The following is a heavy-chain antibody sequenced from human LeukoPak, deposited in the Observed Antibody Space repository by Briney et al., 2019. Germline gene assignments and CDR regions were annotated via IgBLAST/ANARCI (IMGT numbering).Heavy chain of an antibody. D-gene: IGHD1-26*01. CDR1: GSTFSSYS. V-gene: IGHV3-21*06. J-gene: IGHJ6*03. Sequence: GGSLRLSCAASGSTFSSYSMNWVRQAPGKGLEWVSSITSSSSYIYYADSVKGRFTISRDNAKNSLYLQMDSLRVEDTAVYYCARDPYSGNYGAYYYYYMDVWGKGTTVTISS. CDR2: ITSSSSYI. CDR3: ARDPYSGNYGAYYYYYMDV.